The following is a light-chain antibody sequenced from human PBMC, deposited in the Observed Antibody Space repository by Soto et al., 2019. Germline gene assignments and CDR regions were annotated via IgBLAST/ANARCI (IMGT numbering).Light chain of an antibody. CDR2: AAY. J-gene: IGKJ2*01. V-gene: IGKV1-39*01. CDR1: QSIITY. Sequence: DIQMTQSPSSLSASVGDRVTISCRASQSIITYLNWYQQKPGTAPKLLIYAAYSLQIGVPSRFSGSGSGTDFTLTFRSLQHEDVATYYWQQSYSTPYTFGQGTKLEIK. CDR3: QQSYSTPYT.